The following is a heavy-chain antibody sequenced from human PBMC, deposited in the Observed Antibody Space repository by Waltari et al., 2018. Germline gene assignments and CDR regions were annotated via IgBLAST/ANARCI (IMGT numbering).Heavy chain of an antibody. CDR3: VRDQWFAFDI. CDR1: GFHLRNYW. V-gene: IGHV3-7*01. CDR2: IMTDGREE. D-gene: IGHD3-22*01. Sequence: EVQLVESGGGLVQPGGSLGLSCAASGFHLRNYWMSWVRQAPGKGLEWVANIMTDGREEYYVDSVRGRFIISRDNAKNSLYLQMNSLRPEDTAVYYCVRDQWFAFDIWGQGTMVTVSS. J-gene: IGHJ3*02.